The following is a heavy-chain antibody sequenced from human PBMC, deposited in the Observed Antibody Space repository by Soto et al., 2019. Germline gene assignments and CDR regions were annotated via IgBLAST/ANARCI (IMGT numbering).Heavy chain of an antibody. J-gene: IGHJ6*03. V-gene: IGHV4-59*01. Sequence: QVQLQESGPGLVKPSETLSLTCSVSGGSITSYYWSWIRQPPGKGLEWIGYIYYSGSTDYNPSLKSRVTISIDWSKNQFSVKLSSVTAADTAVYYCAKRSRGLDYMDVWGKGTTVTVSS. D-gene: IGHD3-16*01. CDR1: GGSITSYY. CDR3: AKRSRGLDYMDV. CDR2: IYYSGST.